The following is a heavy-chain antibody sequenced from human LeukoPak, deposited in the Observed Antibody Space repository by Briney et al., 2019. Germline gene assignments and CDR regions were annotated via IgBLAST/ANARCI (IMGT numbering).Heavy chain of an antibody. CDR1: GYSFTSYW. Sequence: GESLKISCKGSGYSFTSYWIGWVRQMPGKGLEWMGIIYPGDSDTRYSPSFQGQVTISADKSISTAYLQWSSLKASDTAMYYCARQDSSGWYGIVTDINWFDPWGQGTLVTVSS. V-gene: IGHV5-51*01. D-gene: IGHD6-19*01. CDR2: IYPGDSDT. CDR3: ARQDSSGWYGIVTDINWFDP. J-gene: IGHJ5*02.